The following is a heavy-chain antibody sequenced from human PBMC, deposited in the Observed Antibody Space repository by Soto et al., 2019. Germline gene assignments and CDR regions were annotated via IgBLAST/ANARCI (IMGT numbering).Heavy chain of an antibody. Sequence: PGGSLRLSCAASGFTFSSYWMHWVRQAPGKGLVWVSRISSDGGTTTYADSVKGRFTISRDNAKDTLYLQMNSLRAEDTAVYYCARVSNCNNWFDPRGQGTPVTVAS. CDR2: ISSDGGTT. D-gene: IGHD6-13*01. CDR3: ARVSNCNNWFDP. CDR1: GFTFSSYW. J-gene: IGHJ5*02. V-gene: IGHV3-74*01.